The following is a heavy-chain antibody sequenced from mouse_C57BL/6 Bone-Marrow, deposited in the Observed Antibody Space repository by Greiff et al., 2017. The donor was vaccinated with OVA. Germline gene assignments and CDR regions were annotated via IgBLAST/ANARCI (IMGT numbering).Heavy chain of an antibody. Sequence: EVKLMESGAELVRPGASVKLSCTASGFNIKDYYMHWVKQRPEQGLEWIGRVDPEDGDTEYAPKFQGTATMTADTYSNTAYLQLSSLTSEDTAVYYCTTLYGNYEIYYAMDYWGQGTSVTVSS. CDR1: GFNIKDYY. D-gene: IGHD2-1*01. CDR3: TTLYGNYEIYYAMDY. J-gene: IGHJ4*01. CDR2: VDPEDGDT. V-gene: IGHV14-1*01.